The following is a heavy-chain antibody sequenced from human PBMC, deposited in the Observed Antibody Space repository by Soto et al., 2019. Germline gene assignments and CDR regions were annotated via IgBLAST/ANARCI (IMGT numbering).Heavy chain of an antibody. V-gene: IGHV1-8*01. Sequence: QVQLVQSGAEVKKPGASVKVSCKASGYTFTSYDINWVRQATGHGLEWMGWMNPNSGNTGYAQKFQGRVTMTRNTSIITGYRELSGMRSEDTAVYYYATTKTPFYSSSRDGFDYWCQGTLVTVSS. D-gene: IGHD6-13*01. CDR3: ATTKTPFYSSSRDGFDY. CDR1: GYTFTSYD. J-gene: IGHJ4*02. CDR2: MNPNSGNT.